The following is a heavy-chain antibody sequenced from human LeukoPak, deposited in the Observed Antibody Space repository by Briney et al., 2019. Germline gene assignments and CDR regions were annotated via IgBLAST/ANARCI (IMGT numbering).Heavy chain of an antibody. CDR2: INPSGGST. J-gene: IGHJ6*02. V-gene: IGHV1-46*01. CDR1: GYTFTSYY. D-gene: IGHD3-10*01. CDR3: ARGSLWFGELIPSYYYYYGMDV. Sequence: ASVKVSCEASGYTFTSYYMHWVRQAPGQGLEWMGIINPSGGSTSYAQKFQGRVTMTRDTSTSTVYMELSSLRSEDTAVYYCARGSLWFGELIPSYYYYYGMDVWGQGTTVTVSS.